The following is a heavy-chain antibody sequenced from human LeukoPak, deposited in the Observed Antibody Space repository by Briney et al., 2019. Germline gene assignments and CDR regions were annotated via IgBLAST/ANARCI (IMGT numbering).Heavy chain of an antibody. J-gene: IGHJ4*02. D-gene: IGHD6-13*01. CDR2: IIPILGIA. V-gene: IGHV1-69*04. CDR1: GGTFSSYA. CDR3: ARGRYSSSYDY. Sequence: SVKVSCKASGGTFSSYAISWVRQAPGQGLEWMGRIIPILGIANYAQKFQGRVTITADKSTSAAYMELSSLRSEDTAVYYCARGRYSSSYDYWGQGTLVTVSS.